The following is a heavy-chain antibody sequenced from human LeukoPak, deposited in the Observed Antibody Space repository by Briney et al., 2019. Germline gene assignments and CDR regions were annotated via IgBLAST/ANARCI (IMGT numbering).Heavy chain of an antibody. V-gene: IGHV4-59*08. D-gene: IGHD3-22*01. J-gene: IGHJ3*02. CDR2: IYYSGST. Sequence: PSETLSLTCTVSGGSISSYYWSWIRQPPGKGLEWSGYIYYSGSTNYNPSLKSRVTISVDTSKNQFSLKLSSVTAADTAVYYCARHYYDSSGSDAFDIWGQGTMVTVSS. CDR1: GGSISSYY. CDR3: ARHYYDSSGSDAFDI.